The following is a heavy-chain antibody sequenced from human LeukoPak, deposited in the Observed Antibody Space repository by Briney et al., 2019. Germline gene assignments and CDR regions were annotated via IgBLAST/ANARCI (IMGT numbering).Heavy chain of an antibody. J-gene: IGHJ3*02. Sequence: ASVKVSCKASGGTFSSYAISWVRQAPGQGLEWMGGIIPIFGTANYAQKFQGRVTITADKSTSTAYMELSSLRSEDTAVYYCAREIAYSSSSGAFDIWGQGTMVTVSS. CDR2: IIPIFGTA. CDR3: AREIAYSSSSGAFDI. V-gene: IGHV1-69*06. CDR1: GGTFSSYA. D-gene: IGHD6-6*01.